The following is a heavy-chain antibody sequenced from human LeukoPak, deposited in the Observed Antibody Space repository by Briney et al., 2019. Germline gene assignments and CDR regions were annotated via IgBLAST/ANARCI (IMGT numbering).Heavy chain of an antibody. V-gene: IGHV4-59*08. J-gene: IGHJ3*01. D-gene: IGHD3-10*01. CDR2: IHYSGAI. CDR3: ARYGSGAYALDV. Sequence: PSETLSLTCTVSGGSIKSYYWSWIRQPPGKGLEWIAHIHYSGAIKYNPSLKSRVSMSVATSKNQFSLRLSSVTAADTAVYYCARYGSGAYALDVWGQGTMVTVSS. CDR1: GGSIKSYY.